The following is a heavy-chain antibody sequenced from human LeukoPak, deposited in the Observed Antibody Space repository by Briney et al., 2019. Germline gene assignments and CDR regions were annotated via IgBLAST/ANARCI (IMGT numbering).Heavy chain of an antibody. Sequence: GGSLRLSCAASTFPFSSFAFHWVRQAPGKGLEWVAVISHDGSTNHYADSVKGRFTISRDNSNNSLYLQMNSLSAKDTAVYYCARARGKWHLLPLDYWGQGTPVTVSS. CDR2: ISHDGSTN. V-gene: IGHV3-30*04. CDR1: TFPFSSFA. J-gene: IGHJ4*02. CDR3: ARARGKWHLLPLDY. D-gene: IGHD1-26*01.